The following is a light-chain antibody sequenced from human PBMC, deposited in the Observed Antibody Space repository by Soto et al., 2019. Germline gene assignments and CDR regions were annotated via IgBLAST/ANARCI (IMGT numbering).Light chain of an antibody. V-gene: IGKV3-20*01. CDR2: GAS. J-gene: IGKJ5*01. CDR3: QHLGGRPIT. CDR1: QSVSSSY. Sequence: PGAAAPLSLTASQSVSSSYIAWYQQRPGQTPSLLIYGASTRATGIPDRFSGSGSGTHFTLTISRLEPGDFAVYYCQHLGGRPITFGQGTRLEIK.